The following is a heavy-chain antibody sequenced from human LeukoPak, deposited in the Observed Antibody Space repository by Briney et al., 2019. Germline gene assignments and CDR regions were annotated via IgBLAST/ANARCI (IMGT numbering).Heavy chain of an antibody. V-gene: IGHV1-2*04. Sequence: ASVKVSCKASGYTFTGYYMHWVRQAPGQGLEWMGWLNPNSGGTNYAQKFQGWVTMTRDTSISTAYMELSRLRSDDTAVYYCARGLYVLRYFDWLLLGYWGQGTLVTVSS. J-gene: IGHJ4*02. CDR1: GYTFTGYY. CDR2: LNPNSGGT. CDR3: ARGLYVLRYFDWLLLGY. D-gene: IGHD3-9*01.